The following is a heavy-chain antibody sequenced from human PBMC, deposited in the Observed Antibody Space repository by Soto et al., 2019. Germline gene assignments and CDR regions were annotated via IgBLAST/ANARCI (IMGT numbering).Heavy chain of an antibody. CDR2: IYYSGST. CDR1: GGSISSSSYY. Sequence: SETLSLTCTVSGGSISSSSYYWGWIRQPPGKGLEWIGSIYYSGSTYYNPSLKSRVTISVDTSKNQFSLKLSSVTAADTAVYYCARHRGSSSKLGAYYYGMDVWGQGTTVTVSS. J-gene: IGHJ6*02. CDR3: ARHRGSSSKLGAYYYGMDV. D-gene: IGHD6-6*01. V-gene: IGHV4-39*01.